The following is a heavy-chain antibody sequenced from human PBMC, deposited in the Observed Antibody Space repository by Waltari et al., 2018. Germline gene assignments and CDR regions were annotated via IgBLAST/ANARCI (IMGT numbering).Heavy chain of an antibody. CDR2: TSYDGSNK. CDR1: GFTFSSYG. Sequence: QVQLVESGGGVVQPGRSLRLSCAASGFTFSSYGMHWFRQAPGKGLEGVAVTSYDGSNKNYADTVKGRFTNPRDNSKNTLYLQMNSLRAEDTAVYYCAKGQYYGSGHPFDYWGQGTLVTVSS. D-gene: IGHD3-10*01. J-gene: IGHJ4*02. CDR3: AKGQYYGSGHPFDY. V-gene: IGHV3-30*18.